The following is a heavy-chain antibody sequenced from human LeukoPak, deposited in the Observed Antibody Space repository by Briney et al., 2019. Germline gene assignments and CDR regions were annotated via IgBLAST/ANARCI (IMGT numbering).Heavy chain of an antibody. D-gene: IGHD6-13*01. V-gene: IGHV3-33*06. CDR1: GFTFSSYG. J-gene: IGHJ6*03. CDR3: AKEEGAGPYSSSWLDYYYYMDV. Sequence: GRSLRLSCAASGFTFSSYGMHWVRQAPGKGLEWVAVIWYDGSNKYYADSVKGRFTISRDNSKNTLYLQMNSLRAEDTAVYYCAKEEGAGPYSSSWLDYYYYMDVWGKGTTVTVSS. CDR2: IWYDGSNK.